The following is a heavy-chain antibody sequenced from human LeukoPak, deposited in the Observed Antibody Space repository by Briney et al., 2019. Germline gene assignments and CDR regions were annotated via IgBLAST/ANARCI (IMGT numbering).Heavy chain of an antibody. CDR3: ARLIYYDSSGYYDY. CDR1: GGSISSSSYY. D-gene: IGHD3-22*01. J-gene: IGHJ4*02. V-gene: IGHV4-39*01. CDR2: IYYSGST. Sequence: KPSETLSLTCTVSGGSISSSSYYWGWIRQPPGKGLEWIGSIYYSGSTYYNPSLKSRVTISVDTSKNQFSLKLSPVTAADTAVYYCARLIYYDSSGYYDYWGQGTLVTVSS.